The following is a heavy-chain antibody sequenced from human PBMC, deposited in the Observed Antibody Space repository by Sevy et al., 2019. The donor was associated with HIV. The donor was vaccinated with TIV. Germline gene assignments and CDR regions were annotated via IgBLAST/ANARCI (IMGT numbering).Heavy chain of an antibody. CDR1: GYSIGSGYF. D-gene: IGHD5-12*01. Sequence: SETLSLTCAVSGYSIGSGYFWGWIRQPPGKGLEWIGNIYHSGGTSYNPSLKSRVTISVATSKNQFSLSLNSVTASDTAVYYCARDRAGATSYFDYWGQGTLVTVSS. V-gene: IGHV4-38-2*02. J-gene: IGHJ4*02. CDR2: IYHSGGT. CDR3: ARDRAGATSYFDY.